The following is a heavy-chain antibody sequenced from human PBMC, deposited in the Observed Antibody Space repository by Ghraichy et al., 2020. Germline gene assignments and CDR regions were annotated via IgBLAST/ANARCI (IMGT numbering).Heavy chain of an antibody. J-gene: IGHJ1*01. CDR1: GFTFSSYG. CDR3: AREGNVEAAGTGYFQH. D-gene: IGHD6-13*01. V-gene: IGHV3-33*01. Sequence: GGSLRLSCAASGFTFSSYGMDWVRQAPGKGLEWVAVIWYDGSNKYYADSVKGRFTISRDNSKNTLYLQMNSLRAEDTAVYYCAREGNVEAAGTGYFQHWGQGTLVTVSS. CDR2: IWYDGSNK.